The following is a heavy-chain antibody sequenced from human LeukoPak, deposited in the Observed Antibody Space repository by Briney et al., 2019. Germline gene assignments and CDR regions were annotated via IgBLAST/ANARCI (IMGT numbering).Heavy chain of an antibody. Sequence: KPSETLSLTCTVSGGSISSSSYYWGWIRQPPGKGLECIGSIYYSGSTYYNPSLKSRVTISVDTSKNQFSLKLSSVTAADTAVYYCARDQAAYYDRSGYHYSSTAAAFDIWGQGTVVTVSS. CDR2: IYYSGST. D-gene: IGHD3-22*01. CDR1: GGSISSSSYY. V-gene: IGHV4-39*07. J-gene: IGHJ3*02. CDR3: ARDQAAYYDRSGYHYSSTAAAFDI.